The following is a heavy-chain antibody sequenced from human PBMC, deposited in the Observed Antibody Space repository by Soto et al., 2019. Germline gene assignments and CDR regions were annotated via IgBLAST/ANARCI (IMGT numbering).Heavy chain of an antibody. CDR2: INPNSGGT. CDR1: GYTFTGYY. D-gene: IGHD6-6*01. J-gene: IGHJ4*02. Sequence: ATSVKVSCKASGYTFTGYYMHWVRQAPGQGLEWMGWINPNSGGTNYAQKFQGWVTMTRDTSISTAYMELSRLRSDDTAVYYCARINYSSSSGYFDYWGQGTLVTVSS. V-gene: IGHV1-2*04. CDR3: ARINYSSSSGYFDY.